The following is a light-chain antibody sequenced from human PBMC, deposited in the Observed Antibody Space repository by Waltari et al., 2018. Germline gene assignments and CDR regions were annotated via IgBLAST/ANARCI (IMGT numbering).Light chain of an antibody. CDR2: DVD. Sequence: QSALTQPRSVSGSPGQSVTISCTGTSIDVGGYNYVSWYQQFPGKAPKLILYDVDHRPSGVPGRFSGSKSGNTASLTISGLQTEDEADYYCSSYAKTSIVVFGGGTKLTVL. V-gene: IGLV2-11*01. CDR1: SIDVGGYNY. CDR3: SSYAKTSIVV. J-gene: IGLJ2*01.